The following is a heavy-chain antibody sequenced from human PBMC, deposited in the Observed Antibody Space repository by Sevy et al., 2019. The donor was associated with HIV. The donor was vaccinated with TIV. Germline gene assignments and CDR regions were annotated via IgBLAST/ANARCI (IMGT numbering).Heavy chain of an antibody. Sequence: SDTLSLTCTVSGGSISSGGYYWSWIRQHPGKGLEWIGYIYYSGSTYYNPSLKSRVTISVDTSKNQFSLKLSSVTAADTAVYYCARATSSSWSFDYWGQGTLVTVSS. CDR2: IYYSGST. V-gene: IGHV4-31*03. J-gene: IGHJ4*02. CDR3: ARATSSSWSFDY. D-gene: IGHD6-13*01. CDR1: GGSISSGGYY.